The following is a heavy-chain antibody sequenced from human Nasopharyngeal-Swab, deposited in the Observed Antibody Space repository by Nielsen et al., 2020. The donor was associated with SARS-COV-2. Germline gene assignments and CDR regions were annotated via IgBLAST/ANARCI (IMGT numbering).Heavy chain of an antibody. D-gene: IGHD1-26*01. Sequence: GESLKISCAASGFTFSNAWMNWVRQAPGKGLEWVGRIKSKTDGGTTDYAAPVKGRLTISRDDSKNTLYLQMNSLKTEDTAVYYCTTDYYGSYYFDYWGQGTLVTVSS. CDR1: GFTFSNAW. CDR2: IKSKTDGGTT. V-gene: IGHV3-15*07. CDR3: TTDYYGSYYFDY. J-gene: IGHJ4*02.